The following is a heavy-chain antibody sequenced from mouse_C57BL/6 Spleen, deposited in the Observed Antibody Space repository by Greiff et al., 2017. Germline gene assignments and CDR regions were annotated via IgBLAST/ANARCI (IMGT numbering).Heavy chain of an antibody. V-gene: IGHV1-61*01. D-gene: IGHD2-4*01. J-gene: IGHJ3*01. CDR3: ARFYYDYDGGFAY. CDR1: GYTFTSYW. Sequence: QVQLQQPGAELVRPGTSVTLSCKASGYTFTSYWMHWVKQRPGQGLEWIGNIYPSDSETHYNQKFKDKATLTVDKSSSTAYMQLSSLTSEDSAVYYCARFYYDYDGGFAYWGQGTLVTVSA. CDR2: IYPSDSET.